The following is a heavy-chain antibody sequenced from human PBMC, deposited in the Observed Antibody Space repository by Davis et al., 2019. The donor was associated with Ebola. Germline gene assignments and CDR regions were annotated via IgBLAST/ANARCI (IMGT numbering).Heavy chain of an antibody. V-gene: IGHV3-7*01. CDR2: IENDGSKK. Sequence: GGSLRLSCAASKFTLSSYWMSWVRQAPGKGLEWVATIENDGSKKYYMDSVKGRFTISRDNAKNSLYLQMNSLRAEDTAVYYCARVARLRFLEWLLYGWFDPWGQGTLVTVSS. D-gene: IGHD3-3*01. J-gene: IGHJ5*02. CDR3: ARVARLRFLEWLLYGWFDP. CDR1: KFTLSSYW.